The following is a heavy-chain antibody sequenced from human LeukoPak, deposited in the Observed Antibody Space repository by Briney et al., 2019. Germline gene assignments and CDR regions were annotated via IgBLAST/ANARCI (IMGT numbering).Heavy chain of an antibody. CDR2: IYYSGST. CDR1: GGSISSSSYY. CDR3: ARSKGDGSGYYYDY. D-gene: IGHD3-22*01. V-gene: IGHV4-39*01. J-gene: IGHJ4*02. Sequence: SETLSLTCTVSGGSISSSSYYWGWIRQPPGKGLEYIASIYYSGSTYYNPSLKSRVTIYVATSMNQFSLKLSSVGASETAVYYCARSKGDGSGYYYDYWGQGTLVTVSS.